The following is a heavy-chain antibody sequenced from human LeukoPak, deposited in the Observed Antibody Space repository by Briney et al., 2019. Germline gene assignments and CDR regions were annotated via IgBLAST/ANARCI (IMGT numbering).Heavy chain of an antibody. CDR2: IYYSGST. V-gene: IGHV4-59*05. CDR3: ARHGGSYYIKPFDY. D-gene: IGHD3-10*01. Sequence: PSETLSLTCTVSGGSISNNYWSWIRQSPGKGLEWIGSIYYSGSTYYNPSLKSRVTISVDTSKNQFSLKLSSVTAADTAVYYCARHGGSYYIKPFDYWGQGTLVTVSS. CDR1: GGSISNNY. J-gene: IGHJ4*02.